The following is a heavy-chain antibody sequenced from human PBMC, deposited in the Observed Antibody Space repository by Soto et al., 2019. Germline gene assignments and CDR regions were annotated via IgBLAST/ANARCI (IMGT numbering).Heavy chain of an antibody. Sequence: GGSRRICCAASGFTFSSYGMSWVRQAPGKGLEWVSAISGSGGRTYYADSVKGRFTISRDNSKNTLYLQMNSLRAEDTPVYYCAKFVYSSSSYSTFDYWGQGTLVSVSS. V-gene: IGHV3-23*01. CDR1: GFTFSSYG. J-gene: IGHJ4*02. CDR2: ISGSGGRT. CDR3: AKFVYSSSSYSTFDY. D-gene: IGHD6-13*01.